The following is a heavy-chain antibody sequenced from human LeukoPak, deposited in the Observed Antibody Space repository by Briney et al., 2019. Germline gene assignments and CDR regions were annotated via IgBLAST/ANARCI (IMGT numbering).Heavy chain of an antibody. D-gene: IGHD6-13*01. Sequence: GASVTVSCKASGYTFTSYAMNWVRQAPGQGLEWMGWINTNTGNPTYAQGFTGRFVFSLDTSVSTAYLQISSLKAEDTAVYYCAREKDSSSWYYYYYYMDVWGKGTTVTVSS. CDR1: GYTFTSYA. CDR2: INTNTGNP. J-gene: IGHJ6*03. V-gene: IGHV7-4-1*02. CDR3: AREKDSSSWYYYYYYMDV.